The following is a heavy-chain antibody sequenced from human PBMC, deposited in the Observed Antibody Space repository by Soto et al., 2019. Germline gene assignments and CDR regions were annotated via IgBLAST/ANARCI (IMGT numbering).Heavy chain of an antibody. J-gene: IGHJ4*02. Sequence: LRLSCAASGFTFDDYAMHWVRQAPGKGLEWVSGISWNSGSIGYADSVKGRFTISRDNAKNSLYLQMNSLRAEGTALYYCAKVVVPYYYDSSGYYYFDYWGQGTLVTVSS. V-gene: IGHV3-9*01. CDR3: AKVVVPYYYDSSGYYYFDY. CDR1: GFTFDDYA. D-gene: IGHD3-22*01. CDR2: ISWNSGSI.